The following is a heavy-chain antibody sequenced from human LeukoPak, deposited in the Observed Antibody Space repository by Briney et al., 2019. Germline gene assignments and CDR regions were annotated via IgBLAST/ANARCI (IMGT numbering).Heavy chain of an antibody. CDR1: GYTFTGYY. CDR3: ARASSGYSDYYYYMDV. CDR2: INPNSGNT. J-gene: IGHJ6*03. D-gene: IGHD3-22*01. Sequence: ASVKVSCKASGYTFTGYYMHWVRQAPGQGLEWMGWINPNSGNTGYAQKFQGRVTITRNTSISTAYMELSSLRSEDTAVYYCARASSGYSDYYYYMDVWGKGTTVTVSS. V-gene: IGHV1-8*03.